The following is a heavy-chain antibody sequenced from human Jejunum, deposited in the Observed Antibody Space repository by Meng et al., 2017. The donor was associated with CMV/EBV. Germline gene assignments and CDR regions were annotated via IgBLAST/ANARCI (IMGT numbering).Heavy chain of an antibody. CDR1: GYTFTGYY. CDR2: INPNTGGT. Sequence: QVPLVQAGAEVKKPGASVKVSCKASGYTFTGYYIHWVRQAPGQGLEWMGWINPNTGGTKYAQKFQGWVTLTRDTSISTAYMELSRLRSDDTAVYYCARGRYELIWGLFDPWGQGTLVTVSS. CDR3: ARGRYELIWGLFDP. J-gene: IGHJ5*02. V-gene: IGHV1-2*04. D-gene: IGHD1-1*01.